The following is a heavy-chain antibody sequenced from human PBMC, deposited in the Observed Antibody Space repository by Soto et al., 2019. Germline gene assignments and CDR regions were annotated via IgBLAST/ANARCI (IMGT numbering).Heavy chain of an antibody. D-gene: IGHD3-10*01. CDR3: AHRGGFGELKW. J-gene: IGHJ4*02. V-gene: IGHV2-5*01. CDR2: IYWNDDK. CDR1: GFSLSTNGVG. Sequence: QITLKESGPPLVKPTQTLTLTCTFSGFSLSTNGVGVGWIRQPPGKALEWLALIYWNDDKLYRPSLKSRLTTTKDTSKNQVVLTMTNMDPVDTATYYCAHRGGFGELKWWGQGTLVTVSS.